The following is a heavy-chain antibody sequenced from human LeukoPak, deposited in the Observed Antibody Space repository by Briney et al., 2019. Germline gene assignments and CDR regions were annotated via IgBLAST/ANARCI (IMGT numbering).Heavy chain of an antibody. D-gene: IGHD2-15*01. CDR3: ARARYCSGGSCGYYFDY. V-gene: IGHV3-48*04. Sequence: GGSLRLSCAASGFSFSRYSMNWVRQAPGKGLEWVSYISSSGSTIYYADSVKGRFTISRDNAKNSLYLQMNSLRAEDTAVYYCARARYCSGGSCGYYFDYWGQGTLVTVSS. CDR2: ISSSGSTI. CDR1: GFSFSRYS. J-gene: IGHJ4*02.